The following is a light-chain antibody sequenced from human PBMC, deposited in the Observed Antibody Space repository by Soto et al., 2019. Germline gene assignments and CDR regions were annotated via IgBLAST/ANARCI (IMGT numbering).Light chain of an antibody. CDR3: QQYNNWPPYT. V-gene: IGKV3-15*01. J-gene: IGKJ2*01. Sequence: ETVMTQSPATLSVSPGERATLSCRASQTIANNLAWYQQRPGQAPRLLIYGASTRATGIPARFSGSGSGTELTITISSLQSEDFAIYYCQQYNNWPPYTFGQGTKLEIK. CDR1: QTIANN. CDR2: GAS.